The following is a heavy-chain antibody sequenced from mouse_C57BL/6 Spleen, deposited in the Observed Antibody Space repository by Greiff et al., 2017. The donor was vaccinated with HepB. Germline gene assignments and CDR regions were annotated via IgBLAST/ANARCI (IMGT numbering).Heavy chain of an antibody. CDR2: IYPGDGDT. Sequence: VKLQESGPELVKPGASVKISCKASGYAFSSSWMNWVKQRPGKGLEWIGRIYPGDGDTNYNGKFKGKATLTADKSSSTAYMQLSSLTSEDSAVYFCARNYDGDYWGQGTSVTVSS. CDR1: GYAFSSSW. V-gene: IGHV1-82*01. CDR3: ARNYDGDY. D-gene: IGHD1-1*01. J-gene: IGHJ4*01.